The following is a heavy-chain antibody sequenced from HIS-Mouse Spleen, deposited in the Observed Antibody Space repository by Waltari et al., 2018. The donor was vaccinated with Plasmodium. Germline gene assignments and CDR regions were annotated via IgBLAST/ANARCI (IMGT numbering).Heavy chain of an antibody. CDR3: ARDLPLAGADP. CDR2: VSGYNGDT. CDR1: GYTFLDYS. D-gene: IGHD6-13*01. J-gene: IGHJ5*02. Sequence: QVQLVQSGAEVKEPGVAVRVSCKTSGYTFLDYSIIWVRQAPGQGLGWMGSVSGYNGDTKYGQNFVDRLFLRTDPSTNTAYLELKSLTSDDTALYYCARDLPLAGADPWGQGTLVTVSS. V-gene: IGHV1-18*04.